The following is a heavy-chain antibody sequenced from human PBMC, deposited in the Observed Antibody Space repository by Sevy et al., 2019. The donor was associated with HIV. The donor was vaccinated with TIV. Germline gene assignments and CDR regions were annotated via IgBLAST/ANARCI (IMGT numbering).Heavy chain of an antibody. CDR2: IKQDGSEK. V-gene: IGHV3-7*03. J-gene: IGHJ6*02. CDR1: GFTFSSYW. CDR3: ARASSTSSHYGMDV. Sequence: GGSLRLSCAASGFTFSSYWMSWVRQAPGKGLEWVANIKQDGSEKYYVDSVKGRFTISRDNAKNSLYLQMNSLRAEVTAVYYCARASSTSSHYGMDVWGQGTTVTVSS. D-gene: IGHD2-2*01.